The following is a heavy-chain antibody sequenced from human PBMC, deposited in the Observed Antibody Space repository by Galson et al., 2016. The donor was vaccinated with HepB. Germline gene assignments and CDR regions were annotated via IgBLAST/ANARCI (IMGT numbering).Heavy chain of an antibody. Sequence: SLRLSCAASGFTFSRYEMNWVRQAPGKGLEWVSYISSSGTTIYYAGSMKGRFTISRDNAKNSLYLQMNSLRAEDTAVYYCAREPVRLDDLLTGPPKNPDYWGQGTLVTVSS. CDR1: GFTFSRYE. D-gene: IGHD3-9*01. CDR2: ISSSGTTI. CDR3: AREPVRLDDLLTGPPKNPDY. J-gene: IGHJ4*02. V-gene: IGHV3-48*03.